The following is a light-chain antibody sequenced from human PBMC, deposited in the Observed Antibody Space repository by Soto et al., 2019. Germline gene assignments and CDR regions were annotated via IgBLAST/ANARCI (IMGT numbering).Light chain of an antibody. CDR1: QSVNRH. J-gene: IGKJ1*01. V-gene: IGKV3-15*01. Sequence: MVMTQCPPAVYETLGERATLSCRASQSVNRHLAWYQQKPGQAPRLLIYGASTRATGVPARFSGSGSGTEFTLTIISLHSEDLAVYYCQQHNYWPRRTFAQGTKVDIK. CDR2: GAS. CDR3: QQHNYWPRRT.